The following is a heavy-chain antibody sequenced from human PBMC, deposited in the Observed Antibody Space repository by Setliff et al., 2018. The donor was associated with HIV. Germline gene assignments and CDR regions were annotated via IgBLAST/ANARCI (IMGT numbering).Heavy chain of an antibody. CDR2: ISYDGSNK. Sequence: LRLSCAASGFTFSSYAMHWVRQAPGKGLEWVAVISYDGSNKYYADSVKGRFTISRDDSKNTLYLQMNSLRAEDTAVYYCAKASSRYGPFDYWGQGTLVTVSS. D-gene: IGHD2-2*01. CDR1: GFTFSSYA. V-gene: IGHV3-30*04. CDR3: AKASSRYGPFDY. J-gene: IGHJ4*02.